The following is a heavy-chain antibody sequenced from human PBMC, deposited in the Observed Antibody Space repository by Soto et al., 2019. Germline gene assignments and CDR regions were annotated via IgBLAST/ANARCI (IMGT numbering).Heavy chain of an antibody. D-gene: IGHD6-13*01. V-gene: IGHV4-61*01. J-gene: IGHJ5*02. CDR3: ARAGDSSSWYHWFDP. Sequence: SETLSLTCTVSGGSVSSGSYYWSWIRQPPGKGLEWIGYIYYSGSTNYNPSLKSRVTISVDTSKNQFSLKLSSVTAADTAVYYCARAGDSSSWYHWFDPWGQGTLVTVSS. CDR1: GGSVSSGSYY. CDR2: IYYSGST.